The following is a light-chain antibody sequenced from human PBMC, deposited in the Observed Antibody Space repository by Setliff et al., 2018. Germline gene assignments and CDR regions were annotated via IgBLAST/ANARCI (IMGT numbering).Light chain of an antibody. CDR1: NSDVGSYDL. CDR3: NAYTSGSWDV. CDR2: AVS. Sequence: QSALTQPAPVSGSPGQSITISCSGTNSDVGSYDLVSWYQQHPGKAPKLIIYAVSDLPSGVSNRFSGSKSGNTASATTAGRQTEDEADYYGNAYTSGSWDVCGTVTKV. J-gene: IGLJ1*01. V-gene: IGLV2-14*03.